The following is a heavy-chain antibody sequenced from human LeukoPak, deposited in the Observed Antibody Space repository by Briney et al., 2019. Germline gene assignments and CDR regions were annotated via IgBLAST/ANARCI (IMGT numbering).Heavy chain of an antibody. D-gene: IGHD3-22*01. CDR2: INHSGST. V-gene: IGHV4-34*01. CDR1: GGSISSYY. Sequence: SETLSLTCTVSGGSISSYYWSWIRQPPGKGLEWIGEINHSGSTNYNPSLKSRVTISVDTSKNQFSLKLSSVTAADTAVYYCARGLPRITMIVVASRAFDIWGQGTMVTVSS. J-gene: IGHJ3*02. CDR3: ARGLPRITMIVVASRAFDI.